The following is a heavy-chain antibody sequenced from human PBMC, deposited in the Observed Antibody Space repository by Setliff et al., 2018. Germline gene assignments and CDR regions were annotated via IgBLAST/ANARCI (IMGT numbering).Heavy chain of an antibody. D-gene: IGHD6-19*01. CDR2: MNPNSGNT. Sequence: ASVKVSCKASGYTFTSYDINWVRQATGQGLEWMGWMNPNSGNTGYAQKFQGRVTMTRNTTISTAYMELSSLRSEDTAVYYCATTRSSGWYEYEYYFDYWGQGTLVTVSS. CDR1: GYTFTSYD. V-gene: IGHV1-8*01. CDR3: ATTRSSGWYEYEYYFDY. J-gene: IGHJ4*02.